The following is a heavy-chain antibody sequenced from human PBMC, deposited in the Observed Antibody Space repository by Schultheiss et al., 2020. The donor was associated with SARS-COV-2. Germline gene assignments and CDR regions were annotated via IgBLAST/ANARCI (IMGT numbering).Heavy chain of an antibody. D-gene: IGHD3-10*01. V-gene: IGHV3-23*01. Sequence: GGSLRLSCAASGITFSNYATSWVRQAPGKGLEWVSAISGSGGSTYYADSVKGRFTISRDNSRRFLYLQMNSLRAEDTALYFCAKEKYGGGSGSYYVDYGMDVWGQGTTVTVSS. CDR2: ISGSGGST. CDR3: AKEKYGGGSGSYYVDYGMDV. J-gene: IGHJ6*02. CDR1: GITFSNYA.